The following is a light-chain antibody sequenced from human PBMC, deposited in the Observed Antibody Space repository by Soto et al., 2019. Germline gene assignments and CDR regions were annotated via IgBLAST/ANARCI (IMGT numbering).Light chain of an antibody. J-gene: IGKJ2*01. CDR1: QSVSSNY. CDR2: GAS. V-gene: IGKV3-20*01. Sequence: EIVLTQSPGTLSLSPGERATLSCRASQSVSSNYLAWYQQKPGQAPRLLIYGASSRATGIPDRFSGSGYGKEFTLTISRREPEDFAVYYWQQYSSSPYTGGQGTKLEIK. CDR3: QQYSSSPYT.